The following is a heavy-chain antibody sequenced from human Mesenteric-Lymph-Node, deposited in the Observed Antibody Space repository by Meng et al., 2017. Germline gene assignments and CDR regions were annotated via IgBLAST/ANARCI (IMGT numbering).Heavy chain of an antibody. Sequence: GGSLRLSCVVSGFTFSDYYMSWIRQAPGKGLEWVSHISSSGTTIYYTESVKGRFTVSRDNAKKSLYLQMNSLRAEDTAVYYCTSGYNPNYWGQGTLVTVSS. CDR1: GFTFSDYY. CDR2: ISSSGTTI. D-gene: IGHD5-24*01. CDR3: TSGYNPNY. V-gene: IGHV3-11*01. J-gene: IGHJ4*02.